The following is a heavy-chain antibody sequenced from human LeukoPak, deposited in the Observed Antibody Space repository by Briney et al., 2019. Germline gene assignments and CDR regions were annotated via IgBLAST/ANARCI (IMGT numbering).Heavy chain of an antibody. CDR1: GYTFTSYG. CDR2: ISAYNGNT. V-gene: IGHV1-18*01. D-gene: IGHD3-22*01. CDR3: ARDLVYYDSSGLSFFDY. J-gene: IGHJ4*02. Sequence: ASVKVSCKASGYTFTSYGISWVRQAPGQGLEWMGWISAYNGNTNYAQKLQGRVTMTTDTSTSTAYMELRSLRSDDTAVYYCARDLVYYDSSGLSFFDYWGQGTLVTVSS.